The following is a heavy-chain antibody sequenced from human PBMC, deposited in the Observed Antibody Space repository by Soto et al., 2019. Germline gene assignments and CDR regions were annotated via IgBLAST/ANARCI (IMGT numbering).Heavy chain of an antibody. CDR1: GFTFSSYW. D-gene: IGHD2-21*02. CDR2: IKQDGSEK. CDR3: ARPYCGGDCYSDYYYYYGMDV. J-gene: IGHJ6*02. Sequence: EVQLVESGGGLVQPGGSLRLSCEASGFTFSSYWMSWVRQAPGKGLEWVANIKQDGSEKYYVDSVKGRFTISRDNAKNSLYLQMNSLRAEDTAVYYCARPYCGGDCYSDYYYYYGMDVWGQGTTVTVSS. V-gene: IGHV3-7*01.